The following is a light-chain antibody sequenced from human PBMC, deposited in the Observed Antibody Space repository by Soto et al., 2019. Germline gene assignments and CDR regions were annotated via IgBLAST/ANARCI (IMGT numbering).Light chain of an antibody. J-gene: IGLJ1*01. CDR3: GTWYGSLSAYV. V-gene: IGLV1-51*01. CDR1: SSNIGNNY. CDR2: DNN. Sequence: QSVLTQPPSVSAAPGQTVTISCSGSSSNIGNNYVSWYQQVPGTAPKLLIYDNNKRPSGIPDRFSGSKSGTSATLGITGLQTGDEADYYCGTWYGSLSAYVFGTGTKLTVL.